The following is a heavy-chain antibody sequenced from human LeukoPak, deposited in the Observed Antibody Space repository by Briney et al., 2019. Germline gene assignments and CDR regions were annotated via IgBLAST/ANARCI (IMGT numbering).Heavy chain of an antibody. Sequence: GGSLRLSCAASGFTFSSYAVSWVRQAPGKGLEWVSAISGSGGSTYYADSVKGRFTISRDNSKNTLYLQMNSLRAEDTAVYYCAKISDSSGYYLEYYFDYWGQGTLVTVSS. J-gene: IGHJ4*02. CDR1: GFTFSSYA. CDR3: AKISDSSGYYLEYYFDY. CDR2: ISGSGGST. D-gene: IGHD3-22*01. V-gene: IGHV3-23*01.